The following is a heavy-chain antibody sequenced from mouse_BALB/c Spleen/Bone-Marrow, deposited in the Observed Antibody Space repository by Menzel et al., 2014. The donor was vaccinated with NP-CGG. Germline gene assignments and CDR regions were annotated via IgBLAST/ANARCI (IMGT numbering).Heavy chain of an antibody. J-gene: IGHJ4*01. CDR1: GFNIKDTY. CDR3: ARWEYYAMDY. D-gene: IGHD4-1*01. V-gene: IGHV14-3*02. CDR2: IDPANGNT. Sequence: EVHVKQSGAELVKPGASVKLCCTASGFNIKDTYMHWVKQRPEQGLEWIGRIDPANGNTKYDPKFQGKATITADTSSNTAYLQLSSLTSEDTAVYYCARWEYYAMDYWGQGTSVTVSS.